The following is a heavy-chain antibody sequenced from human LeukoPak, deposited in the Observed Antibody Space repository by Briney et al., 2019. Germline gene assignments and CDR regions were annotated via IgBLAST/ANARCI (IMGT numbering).Heavy chain of an antibody. Sequence: GGSLRLSCAASGFTFTTYAMSWVRQAPGKGLEWVSAISHSGDRTYYGDSVKGRFTISRDNSKNTLNLRMNSLRAEDTAIYYCAKDTGEHYFDYWGQGTLVTASS. D-gene: IGHD3-16*01. CDR1: GFTFTTYA. J-gene: IGHJ4*02. CDR2: ISHSGDRT. V-gene: IGHV3-23*01. CDR3: AKDTGEHYFDY.